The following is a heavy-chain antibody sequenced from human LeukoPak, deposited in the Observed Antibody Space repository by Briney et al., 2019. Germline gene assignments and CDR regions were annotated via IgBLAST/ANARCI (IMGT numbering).Heavy chain of an antibody. D-gene: IGHD6-19*01. V-gene: IGHV4-59*01. J-gene: IGHJ4*02. CDR1: GGSISSYY. CDR2: IYYSGST. CDR3: AREAGGWYFDY. Sequence: SETLSLTCTVSGGSISSYYWSWIRQPPGKGLEWIGYIYYSGSTNYNPSLKSRVTMSLDTSKKQFSLKLSSVTAADTAVYYCAREAGGWYFDYWGQGTLVTVSS.